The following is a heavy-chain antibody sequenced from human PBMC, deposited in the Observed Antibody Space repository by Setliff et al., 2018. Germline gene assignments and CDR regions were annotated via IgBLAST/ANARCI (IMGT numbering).Heavy chain of an antibody. Sequence: ASVKVSCKASGYSFTSYDINWLRQAPGQGLEWMGWISVYTGHTKSAQKFQGRVTITTDTSTTTVYMELRGLRSDDTATYYCARFRVSSGGYNYYAMDVWGQGTTVTVSS. J-gene: IGHJ6*02. D-gene: IGHD1-26*01. V-gene: IGHV1-18*01. CDR1: GYSFTSYD. CDR3: ARFRVSSGGYNYYAMDV. CDR2: ISVYTGHT.